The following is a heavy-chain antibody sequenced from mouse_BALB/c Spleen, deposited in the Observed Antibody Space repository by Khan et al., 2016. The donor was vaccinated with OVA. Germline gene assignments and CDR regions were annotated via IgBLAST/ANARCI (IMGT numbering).Heavy chain of an antibody. J-gene: IGHJ4*01. D-gene: IGHD2-14*01. Sequence: QIQLVQSGPELKKPGETVRISCKASGYTFTTAGIQWVQKMPGKGLKWIGWINTHSGVPKYAEDFKGRFAFSLEISVNTAYLQITNLKSEDTATYCCARGGTAYYRNDGGAMEYWGRGTSVTVSA. CDR2: INTHSGVP. CDR3: ARGGTAYYRNDGGAMEY. CDR1: GYTFTTAG. V-gene: IGHV9-4*02.